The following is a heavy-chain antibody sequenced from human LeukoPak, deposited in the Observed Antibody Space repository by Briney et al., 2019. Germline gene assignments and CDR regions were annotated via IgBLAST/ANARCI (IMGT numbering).Heavy chain of an antibody. CDR2: ISANNGNT. Sequence: ASVKVSCKASGYTFTSYGISWVRQAPGQGLEWMGRISANNGNTNSAQKFQGRVTMTTDTSTSTAYMELRSLRSDDTAVYYCARDFFHGHCAGLSCFLLDYWGQGSLVSVSS. D-gene: IGHD2-15*01. J-gene: IGHJ4*02. V-gene: IGHV1-18*01. CDR1: GYTFTSYG. CDR3: ARDFFHGHCAGLSCFLLDY.